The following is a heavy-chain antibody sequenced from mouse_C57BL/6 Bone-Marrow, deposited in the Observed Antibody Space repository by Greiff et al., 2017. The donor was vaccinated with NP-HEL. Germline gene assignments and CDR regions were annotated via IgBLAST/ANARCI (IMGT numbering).Heavy chain of an antibody. CDR3: ARSGIYYYGSSLFAY. V-gene: IGHV1-77*01. Sequence: VQGVESGAELVKPGASVKISCKASGYTFTDYYINWVKQRPGQGLEWIGKIGPGSGSTYYNEKFKGKATLTADKSSSTAYMQLSSLTSEDSAVYFCARSGIYYYGSSLFAYWGQGTLVTVSA. D-gene: IGHD1-1*01. J-gene: IGHJ3*01. CDR1: GYTFTDYY. CDR2: IGPGSGST.